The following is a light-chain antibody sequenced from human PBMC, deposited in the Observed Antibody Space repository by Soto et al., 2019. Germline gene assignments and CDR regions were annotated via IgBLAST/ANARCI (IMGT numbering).Light chain of an antibody. CDR1: SGHISYA. CDR3: QTWSTDIRV. J-gene: IGLJ3*02. Sequence: QPVLTQPPSASASLGASVKLTCTLSSGHISYAIAWHQQQPEKGPRYLMKLNSDGSHSKGDGIPDRFSGSSSGAERYLTISSLQSEDEADYYCQTWSTDIRVFGGGTQLTVL. V-gene: IGLV4-69*01. CDR2: LNSDGSH.